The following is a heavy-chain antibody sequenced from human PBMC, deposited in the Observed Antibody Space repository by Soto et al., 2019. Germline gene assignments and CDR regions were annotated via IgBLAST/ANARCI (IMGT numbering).Heavy chain of an antibody. D-gene: IGHD1-26*01. Sequence: SETLSLTCSVSGDSISSSYWSWIQQPPGKGLEWIAYIDYSGSTHPNPSLKSRVTMSLDTSKNQFSLKLTSVTASDTAVYFCARHSGSFDFDSWGQGTLVTVSS. CDR3: ARHSGSFDFDS. J-gene: IGHJ4*02. CDR2: IDYSGST. V-gene: IGHV4-59*01. CDR1: GDSISSSY.